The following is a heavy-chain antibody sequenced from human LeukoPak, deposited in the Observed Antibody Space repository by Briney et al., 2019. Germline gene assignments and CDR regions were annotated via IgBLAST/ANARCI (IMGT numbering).Heavy chain of an antibody. CDR2: ISGSGGST. V-gene: IGHV3-23*01. Sequence: VGSLRLSCAASGFTLSSYAMSSVRHSPGEGLWWDSAISGSGGSTYYADSVKGRFTISRDNSKNTLWLQMNSLRAEDTAVYYCAKDGFLLWRGAFDIWGQGTMVTVSS. D-gene: IGHD2-21*01. CDR3: AKDGFLLWRGAFDI. J-gene: IGHJ3*02. CDR1: GFTLSSYA.